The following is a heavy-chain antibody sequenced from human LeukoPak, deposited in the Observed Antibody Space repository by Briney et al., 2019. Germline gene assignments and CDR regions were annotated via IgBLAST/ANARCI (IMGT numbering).Heavy chain of an antibody. CDR3: ARDTNAWYSSGLIDY. Sequence: ASVKVSCKASGYTFTSYGISWVRQAPGQGLEWMGWISAYNGNTNYAQKLQGRVTMTTDTSTSTAYMELRSLRSDDTAVYYCARDTNAWYSSGLIDYWGQGTLVTVSS. CDR2: ISAYNGNT. CDR1: GYTFTSYG. D-gene: IGHD6-19*01. V-gene: IGHV1-18*01. J-gene: IGHJ4*02.